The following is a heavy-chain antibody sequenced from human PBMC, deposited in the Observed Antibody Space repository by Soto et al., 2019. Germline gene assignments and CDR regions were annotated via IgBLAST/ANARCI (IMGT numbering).Heavy chain of an antibody. Sequence: SETLSLTCTVSGGSISSYYWSWIRQPPGKGLEWIGYIYYSGSTNYNPSLKSRVTISVDTSKNQFSLKLSSVTAADTAVYYCARIHVLRYFDWLFDYWGQGTLLTVS. J-gene: IGHJ4*02. D-gene: IGHD3-9*01. CDR1: GGSISSYY. V-gene: IGHV4-59*01. CDR3: ARIHVLRYFDWLFDY. CDR2: IYYSGST.